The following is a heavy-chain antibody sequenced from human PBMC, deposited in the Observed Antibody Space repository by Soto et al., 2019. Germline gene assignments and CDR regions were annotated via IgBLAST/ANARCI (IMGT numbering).Heavy chain of an antibody. Sequence: EVQVLESGGGLVQPGGSLRLSCAASGFTFSRYGMNWVRQAPGKGLEWVSGVRSDGDTTYNSGAVKGRFTVSRDNFRNTVDLQMNNLRVEDTAVYYCAKGKGVGATPDGANCWGQGTLVTVSP. D-gene: IGHD1-26*01. CDR3: AKGKGVGATPDGANC. V-gene: IGHV3-23*01. J-gene: IGHJ4*02. CDR1: GFTFSRYG. CDR2: VRSDGDTT.